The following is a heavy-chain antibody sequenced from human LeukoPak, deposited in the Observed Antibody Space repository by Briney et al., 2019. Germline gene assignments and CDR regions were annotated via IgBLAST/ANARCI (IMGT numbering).Heavy chain of an antibody. CDR1: GYTFTSNH. CDR2: INPSGDST. V-gene: IGHV1-46*01. D-gene: IGHD1-26*01. Sequence: ASVKISCKASGYTFTSNHIHWVRQAPGQGLEWMGVINPSGDSTSYAQKFQGRVTMTRDTSTSTVYMELSSLRSEDTAVYYCARGGNGFTIVEDGYFDYWGQGTLVTVSS. CDR3: ARGGNGFTIVEDGYFDY. J-gene: IGHJ4*02.